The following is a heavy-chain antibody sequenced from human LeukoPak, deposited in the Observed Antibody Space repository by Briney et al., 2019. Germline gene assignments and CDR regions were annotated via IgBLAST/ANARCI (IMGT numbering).Heavy chain of an antibody. Sequence: GGSLRLSCAASGVTFTDAWVSWFRQAPGKGLEWVGRIKSKLEGVTTDYAAPVKGRFTISRDDSKNMFYLQLNSLKIEDTAVYYCTADLRVWEFLDYWGQGTLVTVSS. CDR2: IKSKLEGVTT. D-gene: IGHD3-10*01. V-gene: IGHV3-15*01. CDR1: GVTFTDAW. J-gene: IGHJ4*02. CDR3: TADLRVWEFLDY.